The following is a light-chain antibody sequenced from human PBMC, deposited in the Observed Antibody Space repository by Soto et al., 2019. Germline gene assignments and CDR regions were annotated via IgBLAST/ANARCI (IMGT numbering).Light chain of an antibody. V-gene: IGLV4-69*01. Sequence: QPVLTQSPSASASLGASVKLTCTLSSGHSNYAIAWHQQQSEKGPRYLMKLNSDGSHSKGDGLPDRFSGSSSGAERYLTTSSLQSEDEADYYCQTWGSGILVFGGGTKLTVL. CDR3: QTWGSGILV. CDR1: SGHSNYA. CDR2: LNSDGSH. J-gene: IGLJ2*01.